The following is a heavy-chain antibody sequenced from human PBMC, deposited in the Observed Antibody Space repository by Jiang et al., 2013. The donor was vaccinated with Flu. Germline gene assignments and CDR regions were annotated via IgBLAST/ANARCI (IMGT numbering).Heavy chain of an antibody. CDR3: ASGATGHYTVTTAFDI. V-gene: IGHV4-61*02. CDR2: IYSSGST. D-gene: IGHD4-17*01. CDR1: GGSISSGRYY. J-gene: IGHJ3*02. Sequence: GLVKPSQTLSLTCTVSGGSISSGRYYWSWIRQPAGKGLEWIGRIYSSGSTNYNPSLKSRVTISVDSSKNQFSLKLSSVTAADTAVYYCASGATGHYTVTTAFDIWGQGTMVTVSS.